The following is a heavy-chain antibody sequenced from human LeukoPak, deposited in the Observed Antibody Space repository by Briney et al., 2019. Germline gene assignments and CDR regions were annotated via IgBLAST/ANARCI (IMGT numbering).Heavy chain of an antibody. CDR1: GSIFTSYW. V-gene: IGHV5-51*01. J-gene: IGHJ6*03. D-gene: IGHD1-26*01. CDR3: AGQGKVGGIYYYYMDV. CDR2: IYPGDSDT. Sequence: PGAALQISCEGSGSIFTSYWIGWGRQMPGKGLEWMGIIYPGDSDTRYSPSFQGQVTISADKSISTAYLQWSSLKASDTAMYYCAGQGKVGGIYYYYMDVWGKGTTVTVSS.